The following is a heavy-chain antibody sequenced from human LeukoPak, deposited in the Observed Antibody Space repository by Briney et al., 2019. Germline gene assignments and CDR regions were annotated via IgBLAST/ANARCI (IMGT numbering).Heavy chain of an antibody. CDR2: ISGSGAGT. Sequence: GGSLRLSCAASAFTFSSYGMGWVRQAPGKGLDWVSSISGSGAGTYYADSVEGRFTISRDNSKNTLYVQMKSLGAEDTALYYCARVRGGNRGDAFDIWGQGTMVTVSS. CDR3: ARVRGGNRGDAFDI. D-gene: IGHD4-23*01. CDR1: AFTFSSYG. J-gene: IGHJ3*02. V-gene: IGHV3-23*01.